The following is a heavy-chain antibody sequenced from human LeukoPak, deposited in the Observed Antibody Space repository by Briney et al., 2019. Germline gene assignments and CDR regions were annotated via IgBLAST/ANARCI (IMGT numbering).Heavy chain of an antibody. Sequence: GGSLRLSCAASGSTFSSYGMHWVRQAPGKGLEWVAFIRYDGINKYYADSVKGRFTISRDNAKNSLSLQMNSLRAEDTAVYYCARSPAGANYYLDVWGKGTTVTISS. CDR3: ARSPAGANYYLDV. J-gene: IGHJ6*03. CDR2: IRYDGINK. V-gene: IGHV3-30*02. CDR1: GSTFSSYG. D-gene: IGHD1-14*01.